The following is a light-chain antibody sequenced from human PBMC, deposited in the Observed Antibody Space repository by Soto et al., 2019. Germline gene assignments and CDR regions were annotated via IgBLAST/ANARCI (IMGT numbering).Light chain of an antibody. CDR2: EVA. CDR1: NRDVGAFNY. Sequence: QSVLTQPASMSGSPGQSITISCTGTNRDVGAFNYVSWYQQHPHKAPKLIIYEVAYRPSGVSDRFSGSKSGNTASLTISGLQAEDEADYYCSSFTSSSTQVFGGGTQLTVL. V-gene: IGLV2-14*01. J-gene: IGLJ3*02. CDR3: SSFTSSSTQV.